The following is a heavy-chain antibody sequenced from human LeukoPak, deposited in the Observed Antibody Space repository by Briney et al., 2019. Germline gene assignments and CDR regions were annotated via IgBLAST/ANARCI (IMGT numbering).Heavy chain of an antibody. CDR2: GYYSGSA. V-gene: IGHV4-59*08. J-gene: IGHJ4*02. CDR1: GDSFSSYY. Sequence: SETLSLTCTVSGDSFSSYYWSWIRQPPGKGLEWIGYGYYSGSANYNPSLKSRVTISVDTSKNQFSLKLSSVTAADTAVYYCGSGSYYFDYWGQGTLVTVST. CDR3: GSGSYYFDY. D-gene: IGHD3-10*01.